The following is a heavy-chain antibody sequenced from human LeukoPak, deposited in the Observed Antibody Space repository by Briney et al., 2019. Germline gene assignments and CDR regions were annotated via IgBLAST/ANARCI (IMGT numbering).Heavy chain of an antibody. Sequence: GGSLRLSCAASGFTFSSYAMNWVRQGPGKGLEWVSGISASGGSTFHADSVKGRFTISRDNAKNSVYLQMSSLRVEDTAVYFCARDPYNGGANFDFWGQGTLVTVSS. CDR1: GFTFSSYA. CDR3: ARDPYNGGANFDF. CDR2: ISASGGST. J-gene: IGHJ4*02. V-gene: IGHV3-23*01. D-gene: IGHD1-26*01.